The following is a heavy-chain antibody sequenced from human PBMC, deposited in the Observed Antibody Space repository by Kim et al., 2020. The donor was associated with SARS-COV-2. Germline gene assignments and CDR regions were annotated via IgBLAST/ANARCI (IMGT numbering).Heavy chain of an antibody. CDR2: TYYRSKWYN. Sequence: SQTLSLTCAISGDSVSSNSAAWNWIRQSPSRGLEWLGRTYYRSKWYNDYAVSVKSRITINPDTSKNQFSLQLNSVTPEDTAVYYCARDLTTVNTPYYYYGMDVWGQGTTVTVSS. V-gene: IGHV6-1*01. D-gene: IGHD4-17*01. CDR1: GDSVSSNSAA. J-gene: IGHJ6*02. CDR3: ARDLTTVNTPYYYYGMDV.